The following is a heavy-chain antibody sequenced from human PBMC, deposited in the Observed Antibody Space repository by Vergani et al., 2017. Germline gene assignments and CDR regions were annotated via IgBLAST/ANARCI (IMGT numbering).Heavy chain of an antibody. CDR3: ARRAPAAGKVYYGMDV. V-gene: IGHV5-10-1*01. CDR2: IDPSDSYT. CDR1: GYSFTSYW. D-gene: IGHD6-13*01. Sequence: EVQLVQSGAEVKKPGESLRISCKGSGYSFTSYWISWVRQMPGKGLEWMGRIDPSDSYTNYSPSFQGHVTISADKSISTAYLQWSSLKASDTAMYYCARRAPAAGKVYYGMDVWGQGTTVTVSS. J-gene: IGHJ6*02.